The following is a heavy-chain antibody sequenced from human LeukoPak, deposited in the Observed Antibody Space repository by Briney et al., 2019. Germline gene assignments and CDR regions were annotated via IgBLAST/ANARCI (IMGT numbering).Heavy chain of an antibody. CDR1: GFTFSSYA. CDR2: ISGSGDNT. Sequence: GGSLRLSCAASGFTFSSYAMSWVRQAPGKGLEWVSGISGSGDNTYYADSVKGRFTISRDNSKNTLYVQVNSLGTENTAAYYCAKGSYYDSSGSLYFDYWGQGTLVTVSS. V-gene: IGHV3-23*01. D-gene: IGHD3-22*01. CDR3: AKGSYYDSSGSLYFDY. J-gene: IGHJ4*02.